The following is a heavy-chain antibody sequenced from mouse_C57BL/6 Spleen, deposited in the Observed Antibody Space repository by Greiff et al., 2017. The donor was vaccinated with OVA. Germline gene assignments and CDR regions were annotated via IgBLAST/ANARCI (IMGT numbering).Heavy chain of an antibody. D-gene: IGHD1-1*01. CDR2: ISYDGSN. J-gene: IGHJ3*01. CDR1: GYSITSGYY. CDR3: ARRDGSSTFAY. V-gene: IGHV3-6*01. Sequence: EVKLVESGPGLVKPSQSLSLTCSVTGYSITSGYYWNWIRQFPGNKLEWMGYISYDGSNNYNPSLKNRISITRDTSKNQFFLKLNSVTTEDTATYYCARRDGSSTFAYWGQGTLVTVSA.